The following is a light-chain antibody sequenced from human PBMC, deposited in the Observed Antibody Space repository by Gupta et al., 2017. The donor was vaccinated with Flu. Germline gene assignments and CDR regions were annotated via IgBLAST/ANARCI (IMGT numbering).Light chain of an antibody. CDR1: QSVSSN. J-gene: IGKJ2*01. Sequence: EIVITQSPPTLSVSPGERSTLSCRASQSVSSNLAWYQQKPGQAPRLLIYGSSTRANGIPARFSGSGYGTEFTLTISSRQSEDFAVYYCQHENNCPLTFGQGTXLDIK. CDR3: QHENNCPLT. CDR2: GSS. V-gene: IGKV3-15*01.